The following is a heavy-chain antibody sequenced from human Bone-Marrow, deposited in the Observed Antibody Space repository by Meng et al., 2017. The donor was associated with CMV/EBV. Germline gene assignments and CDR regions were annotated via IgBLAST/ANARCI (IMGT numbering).Heavy chain of an antibody. Sequence: SVKVSCKASGYTFTGYYMHWVRQAPGQGLEWMGWINPNSGGTNYAQKFQGRVTMTRDTSISTAYMELSRLRSDDTAVYYCARASRLYSSSWYMGDYWGQGTLVTVSS. CDR2: INPNSGGT. D-gene: IGHD6-13*01. J-gene: IGHJ4*02. CDR1: GYTFTGYY. CDR3: ARASRLYSSSWYMGDY. V-gene: IGHV1-2*02.